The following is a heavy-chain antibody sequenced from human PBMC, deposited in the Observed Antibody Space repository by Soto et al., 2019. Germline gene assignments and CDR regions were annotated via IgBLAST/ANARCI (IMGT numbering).Heavy chain of an antibody. CDR2: ISAYNGNT. CDR3: ASDYSSGWPGYYYYGMDV. J-gene: IGHJ6*02. D-gene: IGHD6-19*01. CDR1: GYTFTSYG. V-gene: IGHV1-18*04. Sequence: QVQLVQSGAEGKKPGASVKVSCKSSGYTFTSYGISWVRQAPGQGLERMGWISAYNGNTNYAQKLQGRVTMTPDTSTRTAYMGLRSLRSDDTAVYYCASDYSSGWPGYYYYGMDVWGRGTTVTVSS.